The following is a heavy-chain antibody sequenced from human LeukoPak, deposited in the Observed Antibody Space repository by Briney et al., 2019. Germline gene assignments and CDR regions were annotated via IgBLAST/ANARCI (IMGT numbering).Heavy chain of an antibody. D-gene: IGHD3-10*02. Sequence: GGSLRLSCAASEITFSSYEMNWVRQAPGKGLEWVSYISNSDSTTYYADSVKGRLTLSRDNAKNSLYLQMNSLRAEDTGVYYCARARYVYLFDYWGQGTLVTVSS. CDR3: ARARYVYLFDY. V-gene: IGHV3-48*03. J-gene: IGHJ4*02. CDR1: EITFSSYE. CDR2: ISNSDSTT.